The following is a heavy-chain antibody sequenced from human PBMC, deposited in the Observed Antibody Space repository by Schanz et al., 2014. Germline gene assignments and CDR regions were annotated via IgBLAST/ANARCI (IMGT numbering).Heavy chain of an antibody. CDR2: FIPILDVG. Sequence: QGQLVQSGPEVKEPGASVKVSCEASRYTFNTYGLNWVRQARGQGLEWVGRFIPILDVGNYAQQFQGRVTITADRSTSTAYMELSSLRSEDTAVYYCARGGYSSGWYDRDIAHFDYWGQGTLVTVSS. J-gene: IGHJ4*02. CDR3: ARGGYSSGWYDRDIAHFDY. CDR1: RYTFNTYG. V-gene: IGHV1-69*04. D-gene: IGHD6-19*01.